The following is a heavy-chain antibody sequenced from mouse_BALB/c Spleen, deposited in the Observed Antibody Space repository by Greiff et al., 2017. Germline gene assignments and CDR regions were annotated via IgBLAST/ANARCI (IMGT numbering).Heavy chain of an antibody. Sequence: EVKLVESGGGLVKPGGSLKLSCAASGFAFSSYDMSWVRQTPEKRLEWVAYISSGGGSTYYPDTVKGRFTISRDNAKNTLYLQMSSLKSEDTAMYYCARHEGGAWFAYWGQGTLVTVSA. J-gene: IGHJ3*01. V-gene: IGHV5-12-1*01. CDR3: ARHEGGAWFAY. CDR1: GFAFSSYD. CDR2: ISSGGGST.